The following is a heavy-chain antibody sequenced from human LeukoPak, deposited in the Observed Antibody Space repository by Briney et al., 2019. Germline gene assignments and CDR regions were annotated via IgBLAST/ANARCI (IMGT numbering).Heavy chain of an antibody. CDR1: GGSFNGYY. Sequence: SETLSLTCAVYGGSFNGYYWSWIRQPPGKGLEWIGEINHSGSTNYNPSLKSRVTISVDTSKNQFSLKLSSVTAADTAVYYCARISSGWYWFDPWGQGTLVTVSS. CDR2: INHSGST. J-gene: IGHJ5*02. V-gene: IGHV4-34*01. D-gene: IGHD6-19*01. CDR3: ARISSGWYWFDP.